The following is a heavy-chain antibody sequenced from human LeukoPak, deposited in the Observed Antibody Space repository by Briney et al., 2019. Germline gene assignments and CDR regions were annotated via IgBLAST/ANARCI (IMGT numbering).Heavy chain of an antibody. Sequence: SETLSLTCAVYGGSFSGYYWSWIRQPPGKGLEWIGEINHSGSTNYNPSLKSRVTISVDTSKNQFSLELSSVTAADTAVYYCARGTKPAPFDYWGQGTLVTVSS. J-gene: IGHJ4*02. V-gene: IGHV4-34*01. CDR3: ARGTKPAPFDY. CDR2: INHSGST. CDR1: GGSFSGYY.